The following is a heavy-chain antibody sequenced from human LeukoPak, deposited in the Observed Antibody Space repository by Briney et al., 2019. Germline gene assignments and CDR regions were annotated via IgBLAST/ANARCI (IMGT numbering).Heavy chain of an antibody. Sequence: SETLSLTCTVSGGSISSSSYYWGWIRQPPGKGLEWIGSIYYSGSTYYNPSLKSRVTISVDTSKNQFSLKLSSVTAADTAVYYCARALSRDGEADAFDIWGQGTMVTVSS. J-gene: IGHJ3*02. CDR3: ARALSRDGEADAFDI. CDR1: GGSISSSSYY. V-gene: IGHV4-39*07. D-gene: IGHD5-24*01. CDR2: IYYSGST.